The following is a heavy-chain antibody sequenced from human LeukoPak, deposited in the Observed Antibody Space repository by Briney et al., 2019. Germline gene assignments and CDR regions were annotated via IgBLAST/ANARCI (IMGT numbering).Heavy chain of an antibody. V-gene: IGHV1-46*01. J-gene: IGHJ4*02. CDR3: AKDSERFTWTYFDY. Sequence: ASVKVSCKASGYTFTSYYMHWVRQAPGQGLEWMGIINPSGGSTSYAQKFQGRVTMTRDMSTSTVYMELSSLRSEDTAIYYCAKDSERFTWTYFDYWGQGTLVTVSS. D-gene: IGHD5-24*01. CDR1: GYTFTSYY. CDR2: INPSGGST.